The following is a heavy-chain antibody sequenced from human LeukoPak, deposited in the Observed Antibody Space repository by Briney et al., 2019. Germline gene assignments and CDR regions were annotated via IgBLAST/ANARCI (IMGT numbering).Heavy chain of an antibody. CDR1: GGSFSGYY. CDR2: INHSGST. V-gene: IGHV4-34*01. D-gene: IGHD5-24*01. Sequence: SETLSLTCAVYGGSFSGYYWSWIRQPPGKGLEWIGEINHSGSTNYNPSLKSRVTISVDTSKNQFSLKLSSVTAADMAVYYCAGRQRVLPVDYWGQGTLVTVSS. CDR3: AGRQRVLPVDY. J-gene: IGHJ4*02.